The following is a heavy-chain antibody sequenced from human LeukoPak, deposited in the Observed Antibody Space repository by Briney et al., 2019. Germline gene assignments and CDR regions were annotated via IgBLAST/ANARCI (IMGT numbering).Heavy chain of an antibody. J-gene: IGHJ4*02. Sequence: GGSLRLSCAASGFTFSSSEMNWVRQAPGKGLEWISYISSSGSDIYYADSVRGRFTISRDNAKNSLYLQLNSLRAEDTAVYYCARAEDGSITGFDYWGQGTLITVSS. V-gene: IGHV3-48*03. D-gene: IGHD3-10*01. CDR1: GFTFSSSE. CDR3: ARAEDGSITGFDY. CDR2: ISSSGSDI.